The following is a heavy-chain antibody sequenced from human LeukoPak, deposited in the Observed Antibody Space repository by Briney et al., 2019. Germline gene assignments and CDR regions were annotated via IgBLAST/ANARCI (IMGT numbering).Heavy chain of an antibody. V-gene: IGHV4-59*08. CDR1: GGSIFSYY. J-gene: IGHJ4*02. CDR3: ARHLNNCGDDCYIFDY. Sequence: PSETLSLTCTVSGGSIFSYYWSWIRQPPGKGLKWMGYIYYSGSTNYNPSLKSRVTISVDTSKNQFSLRVSSVTAADTAVYYCARHLNNCGDDCYIFDYWGQGTLVTVSS. D-gene: IGHD2-21*01. CDR2: IYYSGST.